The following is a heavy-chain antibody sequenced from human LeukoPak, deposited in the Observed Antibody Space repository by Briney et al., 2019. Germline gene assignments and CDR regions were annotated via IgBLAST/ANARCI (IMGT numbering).Heavy chain of an antibody. CDR3: ARAGDGYNSPIDY. Sequence: PGRSLRLSCAASGFTFSTYSMNWVRQAPGKGLEWVSSISSSSIYIYYADSVKGRFTISRDNAKNSLYLQMNSLRAEDTAVYYCARAGDGYNSPIDYWGQGTLVTVSS. V-gene: IGHV3-21*01. J-gene: IGHJ4*02. CDR1: GFTFSTYS. CDR2: ISSSSIYI. D-gene: IGHD5-24*01.